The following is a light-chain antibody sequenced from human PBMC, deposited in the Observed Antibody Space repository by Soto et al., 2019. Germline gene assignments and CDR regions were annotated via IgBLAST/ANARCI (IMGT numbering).Light chain of an antibody. CDR2: GAS. CDR1: ESVSSN. CDR3: QHYSNWPLT. Sequence: EIVMTQSPATLSVSPGERATLSCRASESVSSNLAWYQQKPGQAPRLLIFGASTRATGVPARFGGSGSGTDFTLTISSLQSEDSAVYYCQHYSNWPLTFGGGTKVEIK. J-gene: IGKJ4*01. V-gene: IGKV3-15*01.